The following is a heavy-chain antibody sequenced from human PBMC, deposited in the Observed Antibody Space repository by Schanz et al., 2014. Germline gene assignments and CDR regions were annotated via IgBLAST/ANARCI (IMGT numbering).Heavy chain of an antibody. V-gene: IGHV4-59*08. CDR1: GVSISSFY. Sequence: QVQLQESGPGLVKPSGTLSLTCAVSGVSISSFYWSWIRQSPGQGLEYFGYIYGGGSNTYNPTFKIRVTITFATPRKAFPLNPSSVTAADTAVYYCTRMSLRRGDYGGLDVWGQGTTVTVSS. CDR2: IYGGGSN. CDR3: TRMSLRRGDYGGLDV. D-gene: IGHD3-10*01. J-gene: IGHJ6*02.